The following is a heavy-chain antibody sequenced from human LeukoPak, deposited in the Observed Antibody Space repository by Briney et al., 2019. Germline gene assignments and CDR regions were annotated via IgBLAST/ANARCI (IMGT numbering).Heavy chain of an antibody. CDR2: SGSTT. V-gene: IGHV3-23*01. D-gene: IGHD4-17*01. Sequence: PGGSLRPSCAASGFIFSSYAMTWVRQAPGKGLEWVSSSGSTTDYSDSVKGRFTISRDNSKNTLYLQMNSLSAEDTAVYYCTRDSSYGDYSTAFDYWGQGALVTVSS. CDR3: TRDSSYGDYSTAFDY. J-gene: IGHJ4*02. CDR1: GFIFSSYA.